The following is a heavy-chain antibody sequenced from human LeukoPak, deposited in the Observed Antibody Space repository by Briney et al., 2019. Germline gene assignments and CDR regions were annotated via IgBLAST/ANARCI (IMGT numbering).Heavy chain of an antibody. V-gene: IGHV1-46*01. CDR3: ARAPGGGGNDY. Sequence: ASVKVSGMASGYTFTSCYMHWVRPAPGQGLEWMGIINPSGGSTSYAQKFQGRVTMTSDTSTSTVYMEPSSLRSEDTAVYYCARAPGGGGNDYWGQGTLVTVSS. CDR1: GYTFTSCY. CDR2: INPSGGST. J-gene: IGHJ4*02. D-gene: IGHD4-23*01.